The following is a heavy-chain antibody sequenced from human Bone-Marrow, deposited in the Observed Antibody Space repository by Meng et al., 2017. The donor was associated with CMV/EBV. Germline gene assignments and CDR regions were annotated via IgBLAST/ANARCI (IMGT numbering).Heavy chain of an antibody. CDR1: GYTFTNYG. D-gene: IGHD2-21*01. CDR2: ISGYNGNT. CDR3: ARDGLAYCGGDCYSDY. Sequence: GYTFTNYGITWVRHAPGQGLEWMGWISGYNGNTNYAQKLQGRVTMTTDTSTSTAYMELRSLRSDDTAVYYCARDGLAYCGGDCYSDYWGQGTLVTVSS. V-gene: IGHV1-18*01. J-gene: IGHJ4*02.